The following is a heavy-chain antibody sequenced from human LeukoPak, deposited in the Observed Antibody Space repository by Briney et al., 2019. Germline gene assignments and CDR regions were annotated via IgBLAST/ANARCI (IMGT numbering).Heavy chain of an antibody. CDR1: GGTFRSYA. V-gene: IGHV1-69*13. CDR3: VIEAPGMATKTIRSDPYYFDY. D-gene: IGHD5-24*01. Sequence: SVKVSCKASGGTFRSYAINWVRQAPGQGLEWMGGIIPMFGTANHAQKFQGRVTITADESTSTAYMELGSLRSEDTAVYYCVIEAPGMATKTIRSDPYYFDYWGQGTLVTVSS. J-gene: IGHJ4*02. CDR2: IIPMFGTA.